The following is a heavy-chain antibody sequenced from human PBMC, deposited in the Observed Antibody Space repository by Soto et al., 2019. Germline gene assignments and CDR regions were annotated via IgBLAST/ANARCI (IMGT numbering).Heavy chain of an antibody. V-gene: IGHV3-48*02. J-gene: IGHJ6*02. CDR3: ARASFNYYGMDV. CDR1: GFTFSSYS. CDR2: ISSSSSTI. Sequence: GGSLRPSCAASGFTFSSYSMNWVRQAPGKGLEWVSYISSSSSTIYYADSVKGRSTISRDNAKNSLYLQMNSLRDEDTAVYYCARASFNYYGMDVWGQGTTVTVSS.